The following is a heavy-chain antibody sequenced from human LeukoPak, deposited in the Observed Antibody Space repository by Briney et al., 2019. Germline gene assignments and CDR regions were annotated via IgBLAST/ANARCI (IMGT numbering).Heavy chain of an antibody. Sequence: QPGGSLRLSCAASGFTFSIYAMSWVRQAPGKGLEWVSAIGASGGSTYYADSVKGRFTISRDNSKNTLYLQMNSLRAEDTGVYYCAKGGYGHYGFDPWGQGTLVTVSS. CDR1: GFTFSIYA. D-gene: IGHD5-18*01. V-gene: IGHV3-23*01. CDR3: AKGGYGHYGFDP. J-gene: IGHJ5*02. CDR2: IGASGGST.